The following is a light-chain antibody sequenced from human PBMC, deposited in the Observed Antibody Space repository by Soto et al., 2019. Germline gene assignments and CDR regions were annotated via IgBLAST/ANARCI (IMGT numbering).Light chain of an antibody. J-gene: IGKJ1*01. CDR2: AAS. V-gene: IGKV1-12*01. CDR3: QQANSFPWT. Sequence: DIQMTQSPSSVSAPVGDRVTITCRASQGVGSWLAWYQQKPGKAPKLLIFAASSLQSGVPSRFRGSGSGTDFTLTLSSLQPEDVASYYCQQANSFPWTFGQGTKVEIK. CDR1: QGVGSW.